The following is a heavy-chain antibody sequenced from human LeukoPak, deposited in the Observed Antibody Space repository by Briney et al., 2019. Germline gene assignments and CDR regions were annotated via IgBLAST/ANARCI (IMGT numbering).Heavy chain of an antibody. D-gene: IGHD7-27*01. CDR2: ISNSGNFI. V-gene: IGHV3-21*04. CDR1: GFTFSGDN. Sequence: GGSLRLSCAASGFTFSGDNMNWVRQAPGKGLGWVSFISNSGNFIKYADSLKGRFTISRDNSKNTLYLQMNSLRAEDTAVYYCATQLRNYYYYGMDVWGKGTTVTVSS. CDR3: ATQLRNYYYYGMDV. J-gene: IGHJ6*04.